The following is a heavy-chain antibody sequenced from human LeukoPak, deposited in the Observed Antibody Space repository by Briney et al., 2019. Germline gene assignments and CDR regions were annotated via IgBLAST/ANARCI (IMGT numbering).Heavy chain of an antibody. V-gene: IGHV3-21*01. CDR3: AKDGKGSALVWFGVSSTHHYYMDV. CDR1: GFTFSNYN. Sequence: SGGSLRLSCAASGFTFSNYNMNWVRQTPGKGLEWVSSITRDTIYTFYADSVKGRFTISRDNAKNSLSLQMNSLRAEDTAVYYCAKDGKGSALVWFGVSSTHHYYMDVWGKGTTVTVSS. J-gene: IGHJ6*03. D-gene: IGHD3-10*01. CDR2: ITRDTIYT.